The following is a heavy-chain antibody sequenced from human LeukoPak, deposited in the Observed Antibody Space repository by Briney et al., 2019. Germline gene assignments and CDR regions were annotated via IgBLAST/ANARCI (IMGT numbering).Heavy chain of an antibody. V-gene: IGHV3-30*02. Sequence: GGSLRLSCVASGFTFSTSGMHWVRQSPGKGLDWVAFIRNDGNKYNYAESVKGRFTISRDNSKNTLYLQMDSLSAEETAVYYCVKVDTWGQGILVTVSS. CDR3: VKVDT. J-gene: IGHJ4*02. D-gene: IGHD5-18*01. CDR2: IRNDGNKY. CDR1: GFTFSTSG.